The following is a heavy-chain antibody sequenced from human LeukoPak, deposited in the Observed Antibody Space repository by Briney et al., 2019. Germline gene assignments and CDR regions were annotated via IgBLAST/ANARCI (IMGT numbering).Heavy chain of an antibody. CDR3: ARVFTHYDILTGYSRPFDY. CDR2: INPSGGST. J-gene: IGHJ4*02. Sequence: ASVKVSCKASGYTFTSYYMHWVRQAPGQGLEWMGIINPSGGSTNYAQKLQGRVTMTTDTSTSTAYMELRSLRSDDTAVYYCARVFTHYDILTGYSRPFDYWGQGTLVTVSS. CDR1: GYTFTSYY. V-gene: IGHV1-46*01. D-gene: IGHD3-9*01.